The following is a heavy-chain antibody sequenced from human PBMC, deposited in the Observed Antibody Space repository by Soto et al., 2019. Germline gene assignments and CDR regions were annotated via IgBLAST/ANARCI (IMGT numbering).Heavy chain of an antibody. CDR3: ARRISTSSWGGMDV. V-gene: IGHV3-30-3*01. J-gene: IGHJ6*02. CDR1: GFPFSSYA. Sequence: QVQLVESGGGVVQPGRSLRLSCAASGFPFSSYAMHWVRQAPGKGLEWVAVISYDGSNKYYADSVKGRFTISRDNSKNTLDLQMNSLRAEDTAVYYCARRISTSSWGGMDVWGQGTKVTVSS. D-gene: IGHD2-2*01. CDR2: ISYDGSNK.